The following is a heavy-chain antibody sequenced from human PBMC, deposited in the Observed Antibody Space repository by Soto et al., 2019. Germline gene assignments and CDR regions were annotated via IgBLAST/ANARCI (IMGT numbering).Heavy chain of an antibody. CDR3: ARDSIVVVPAADAFDI. J-gene: IGHJ3*02. Sequence: GSLRLSCAASGFTFSSYGMHWVRQAPGKGLEWVAVIWYDGSNKYYADSVKGRFTISRDNSKNTLYLQMNSLRAEDTAVYYCARDSIVVVPAADAFDIWGQGTMVTVSS. CDR2: IWYDGSNK. CDR1: GFTFSSYG. D-gene: IGHD2-2*01. V-gene: IGHV3-33*01.